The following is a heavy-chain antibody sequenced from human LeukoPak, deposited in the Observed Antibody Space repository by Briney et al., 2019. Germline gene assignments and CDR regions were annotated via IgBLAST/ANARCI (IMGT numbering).Heavy chain of an antibody. CDR3: ARGVYCSSTSCYADDYDY. D-gene: IGHD2-2*01. Sequence: SETLSLTCAVSGGSIGSSNWWSWVRQPPGKGLEWIGEIYHSGSTNYNPSLKSRVTISVDKSKNQFSLKLSSVTAADTAVYYCARGVYCSSTSCYADDYDYWGQGTLVTVSS. CDR2: IYHSGST. V-gene: IGHV4-4*02. J-gene: IGHJ4*02. CDR1: GGSIGSSNW.